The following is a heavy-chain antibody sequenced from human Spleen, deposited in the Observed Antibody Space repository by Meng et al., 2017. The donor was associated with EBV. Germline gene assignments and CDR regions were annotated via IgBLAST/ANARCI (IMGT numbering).Heavy chain of an antibody. CDR3: ASESGRGYTPDY. Sequence: VQLVSAGVEVKKLGSSVKVSCKTSGGPFTSDAISWVRQAPGQGLEWIGGLIPMLGAPNYAQKFQDRVTIIADKSTSTHYMELSSLRSDDTAVYFCASESGRGYTPDYWGRGTLVTVPS. V-gene: IGHV1-69*06. J-gene: IGHJ4*02. D-gene: IGHD3-10*01. CDR2: LIPMLGAP. CDR1: GGPFTSDA.